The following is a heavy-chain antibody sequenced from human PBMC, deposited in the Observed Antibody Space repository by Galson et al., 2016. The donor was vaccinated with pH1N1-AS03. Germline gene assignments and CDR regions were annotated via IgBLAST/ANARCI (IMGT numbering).Heavy chain of an antibody. V-gene: IGHV4-59*01. J-gene: IGHJ4*02. CDR3: SRESTTMARYFDY. CDR1: GDSITHYY. CDR2: IHYNGDT. Sequence: SETLSLTCTVSGDSITHYYWAWIRQPPGKALEWIGNIHYNGDTDYNPSLKSRVTISVDSSKTQFSLKLTSVTAADTAIYYCSRESTTMARYFDYWGQGTLVTVSS. D-gene: IGHD4/OR15-4a*01.